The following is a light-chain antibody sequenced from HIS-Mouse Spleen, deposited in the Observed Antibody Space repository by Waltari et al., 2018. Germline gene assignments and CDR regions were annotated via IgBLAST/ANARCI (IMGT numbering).Light chain of an antibody. CDR2: EVS. V-gene: IGLV2-8*01. CDR1: SSDVGGYNY. J-gene: IGLJ1*01. Sequence: QSALTQPPSASGSPGQSVTISCTGTSSDVGGYNYVSWSQQHPGKAPKLMIYEVSSRPAGVPDRFSDSKSGSTASLTVSGLQAEDEADYYCSSYAGSNNLGVFGTGTKVTVL. CDR3: SSYAGSNNLGV.